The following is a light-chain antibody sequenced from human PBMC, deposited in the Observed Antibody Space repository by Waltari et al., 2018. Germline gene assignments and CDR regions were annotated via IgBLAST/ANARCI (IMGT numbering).Light chain of an antibody. J-gene: IGKJ2*01. CDR1: QSISSY. CDR2: SAS. CDR3: QQSYSTPKT. V-gene: IGKV1-39*01. Sequence: DIQMTQSPSSLSASVGDRVTITCRASQSISSYLNWYQQKPRKAPKLLIYSASTLPSGVPSRFSGGGSGTDFTLTISSLQPEDFATYYCQQSYSTPKTFGQGTKLEIK.